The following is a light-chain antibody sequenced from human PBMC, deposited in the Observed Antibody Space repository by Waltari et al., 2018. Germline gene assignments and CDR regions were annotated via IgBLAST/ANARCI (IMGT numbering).Light chain of an antibody. V-gene: IGLV3-21*01. J-gene: IGLJ2*01. CDR1: NIPSKS. Sequence: SYVLTQPPSVSLPPRAPASIPFAGHNIPSKSVHPYQQEPGQAPILVIYYNNDRPSGIPERFSGSNSGNTATLTISRVDAGDEADYYCQVWDSDSDHVVFGGGTKLAVL. CDR3: QVWDSDSDHVV. CDR2: YNN.